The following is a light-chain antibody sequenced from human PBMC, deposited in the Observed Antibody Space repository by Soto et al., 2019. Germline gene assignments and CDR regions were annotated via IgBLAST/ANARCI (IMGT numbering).Light chain of an antibody. CDR1: SSNIGGNS. CDR2: DGN. J-gene: IGLJ1*01. V-gene: IGLV1-51*01. CDR3: GSWDSSLSAYV. Sequence: TQPPSVSAAPGQKVTISCSGSSSNIGGNSVSWYQQLPGTTPKLLIYDGNKRPSGIPDRFSGSKSGTSATLGITGFQTGDEADYYCGSWDSSLSAYVFGTGTRSPS.